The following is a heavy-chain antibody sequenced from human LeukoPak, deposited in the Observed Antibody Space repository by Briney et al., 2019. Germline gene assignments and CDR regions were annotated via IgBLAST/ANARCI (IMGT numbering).Heavy chain of an antibody. J-gene: IGHJ4*02. CDR2: TYYRSKWFN. CDR1: GDSVSSNSAA. D-gene: IGHD6-19*01. CDR3: ARDAGSGWSSFDY. V-gene: IGHV6-1*01. Sequence: SQTLSLTCAISGDSVSSNSAAWNWIRQSPSRGLEWLGRTYYRSKWFNDYAVSMKSRITINPDTSKDQFSLQLNSVTPEDTAVYYCARDAGSGWSSFDYWGQGTLVTVAS.